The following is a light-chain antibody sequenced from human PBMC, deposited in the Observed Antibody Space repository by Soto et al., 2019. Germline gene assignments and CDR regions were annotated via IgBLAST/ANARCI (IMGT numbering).Light chain of an antibody. CDR2: EVS. CDR3: SSYAGRNNYVV. Sequence: QSVLTQPPSASGSPGQSVTISCTGTSSDVGGYNYVSWYQQHPGKAPKLMIYEVSKRPSGVPDRFSGSKSGNTASLTVSGLQAGDEAVYYCSSYAGRNNYVVFGGGTKLTVL. CDR1: SSDVGGYNY. V-gene: IGLV2-8*01. J-gene: IGLJ2*01.